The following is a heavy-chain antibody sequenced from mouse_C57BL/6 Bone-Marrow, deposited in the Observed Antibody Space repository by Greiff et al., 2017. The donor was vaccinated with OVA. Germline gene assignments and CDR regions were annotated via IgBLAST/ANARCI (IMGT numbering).Heavy chain of an antibody. CDR2: IYPRDGST. CDR1: GYTFTDHT. Sequence: QVQLQQSDAELVKPGASVKISRKVSGYTFTDHTIHWMKQRPEQGLEWIGYIYPRDGSTKYNEKFKGKATLTADKSSSTAYMQLNSLTSEDSAVYFCASSEGSSSYYYAMDYWGQGTSVTVSS. J-gene: IGHJ4*01. CDR3: ASSEGSSSYYYAMDY. V-gene: IGHV1-78*01. D-gene: IGHD1-1*01.